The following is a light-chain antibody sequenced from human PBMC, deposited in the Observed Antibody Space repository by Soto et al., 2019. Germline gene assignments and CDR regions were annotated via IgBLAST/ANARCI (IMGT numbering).Light chain of an antibody. J-gene: IGLJ1*01. CDR3: CSYVGASTYV. CDR1: TSGVGSYNL. Sequence: QSALNRAASVSGAPGQSITIPCTATTSGVGSYNLVSWYQQHTGKAPQVLIYEDTKRPSGVSNRFSGSISGSTASLTISGLQAEDEADYYCCSYVGASTYVFGTGTKVTVL. CDR2: EDT. V-gene: IGLV2-23*01.